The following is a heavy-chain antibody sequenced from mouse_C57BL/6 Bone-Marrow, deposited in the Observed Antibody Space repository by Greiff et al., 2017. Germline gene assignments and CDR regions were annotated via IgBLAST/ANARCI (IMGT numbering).Heavy chain of an antibody. D-gene: IGHD1-1*01. CDR3: ARGLGGSSWFAY. CDR1: GYTFTDYY. Sequence: VQLQQSGPVLVKPGASVKMSCKASGYTFTDYYMNWVKQSHGKSLEWIGVINPYNGGTSYNQKFKGKATLTVDKSSSTAYMERNSLTSEDSAVYYCARGLGGSSWFAYWGQGTLVTVSA. V-gene: IGHV1-19*01. J-gene: IGHJ3*01. CDR2: INPYNGGT.